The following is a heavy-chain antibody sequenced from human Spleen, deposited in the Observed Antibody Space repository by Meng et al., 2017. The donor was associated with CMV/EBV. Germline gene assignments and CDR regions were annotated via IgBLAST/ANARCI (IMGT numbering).Heavy chain of an antibody. J-gene: IGHJ5*02. Sequence: GGSLRLSCAASGFTFSSYTMNWVRQAPGKGLEWVSSISPSSSYIYYADSVKGRFTISRDNAKNSLYLQMNRLRAEDTAVYYCSRDLRSLTSIAVGFDPWGQGTLVTVSS. V-gene: IGHV3-21*01. CDR3: SRDLRSLTSIAVGFDP. CDR2: ISPSSSYI. D-gene: IGHD6-19*01. CDR1: GFTFSSYT.